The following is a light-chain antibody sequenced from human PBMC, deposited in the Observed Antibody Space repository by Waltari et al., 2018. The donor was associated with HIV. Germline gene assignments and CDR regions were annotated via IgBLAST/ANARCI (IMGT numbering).Light chain of an antibody. V-gene: IGKV4-1*01. CDR3: HQYYTTPYT. J-gene: IGKJ2*01. Sequence: DIVMTQSPDSLAVSLGERATMNCKSSQSILSSSSNRKYLAWYQQKPGQPPKLRIYWASSRDSGVPDRFIGRGSGTDFSLTISSLQAEDVAVYFCHQYYTTPYTFGQGTKLEIK. CDR2: WAS. CDR1: QSILSSSSNRKY.